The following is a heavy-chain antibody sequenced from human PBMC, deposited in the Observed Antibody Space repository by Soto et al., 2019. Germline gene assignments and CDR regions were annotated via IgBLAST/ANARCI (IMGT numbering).Heavy chain of an antibody. Sequence: HPGGSLRLSCAASGFTFSSYAMSWVRQAPGKGLEWVSAISGSGGSTYYADSVKGRFTISRDNSKNTLYLQMNSLRAEDTAVYYCAKQRAVAGIALFDYWGQGTLVTVSS. CDR1: GFTFSSYA. CDR2: ISGSGGST. CDR3: AKQRAVAGIALFDY. D-gene: IGHD6-19*01. J-gene: IGHJ4*02. V-gene: IGHV3-23*01.